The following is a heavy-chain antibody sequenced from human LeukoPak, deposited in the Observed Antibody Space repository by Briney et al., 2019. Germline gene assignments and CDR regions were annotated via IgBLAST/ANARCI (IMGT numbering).Heavy chain of an antibody. V-gene: IGHV1-69*06. CDR2: IIPIFGTA. CDR3: ARGGGTEWLLVPFGY. CDR1: GGTFSSYA. J-gene: IGHJ4*02. Sequence: SVKVSCKASGGTFSSYAISWVRQAPGQGLEWMGGIIPIFGTANYAQKFQGRVTITADKSTSTAYMELSSLRSEDTAVYYCARGGGTEWLLVPFGYWGQGTLVTVSS. D-gene: IGHD3-22*01.